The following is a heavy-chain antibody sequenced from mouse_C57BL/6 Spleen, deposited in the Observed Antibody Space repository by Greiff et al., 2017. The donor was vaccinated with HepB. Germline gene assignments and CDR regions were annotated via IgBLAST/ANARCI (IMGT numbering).Heavy chain of an antibody. Sequence: VQLQQSGAELVRPGASVKLSCKASGYTFTDYYINWVKQRPGQGLEWIARIYPGSGNTYYNEKFKGKATLTAEKSSSTAYMQLSSLTSEDSAVYFCASIGAYWGQGTLVTVSA. V-gene: IGHV1-76*01. CDR2: IYPGSGNT. J-gene: IGHJ3*01. CDR1: GYTFTDYY. CDR3: ASIGAY.